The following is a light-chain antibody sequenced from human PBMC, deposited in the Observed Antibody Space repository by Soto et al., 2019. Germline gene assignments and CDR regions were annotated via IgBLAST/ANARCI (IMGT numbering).Light chain of an antibody. CDR1: QTVLYSSNNKNY. CDR3: QQYHTTPSYT. CDR2: WAS. J-gene: IGKJ2*01. Sequence: DIVMTQSPDSLAVSLGERATINCRSSQTVLYSSNNKNYLAWYQQKPGQPPKLLISWASAREFGVPDRFSGSGSWTDFTLTISSLQAEDVAVYYCQQYHTTPSYTFGQGTKLEIK. V-gene: IGKV4-1*01.